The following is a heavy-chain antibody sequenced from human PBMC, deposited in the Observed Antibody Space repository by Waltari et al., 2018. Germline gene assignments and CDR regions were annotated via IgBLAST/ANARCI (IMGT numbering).Heavy chain of an antibody. J-gene: IGHJ3*01. CDR1: GGFITSYS. D-gene: IGHD1-1*01. V-gene: IGHV4-59*01. CDR2: IHYSGST. Sequence: HLQESGPGLVKPSETLSLTCTVPGGFITSYSWSWIRQPPGKGLEWIGYIHYSGSTNYNPSLKSRVTMSIDTSKNQFSLKLSSLTAADTAMYYCARDRDNSPVWGQGTMVTVSS. CDR3: ARDRDNSPV.